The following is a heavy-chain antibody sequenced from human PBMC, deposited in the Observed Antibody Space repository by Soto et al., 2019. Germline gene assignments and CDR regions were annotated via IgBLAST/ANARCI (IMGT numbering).Heavy chain of an antibody. CDR1: GFPFSRYG. D-gene: IGHD1-26*01. J-gene: IGHJ4*02. CDR2: MSYDGSNK. V-gene: IGHV3-30*18. Sequence: QVQLVESGGGVVQPGMSLRLSCAASGFPFSRYGMHWARQAPGKGLEWVAVMSYDGSNKYYADSVKGRFTISRDNSKDTLYLQMNSLRGDDTAVYYCAKNPREWQQLYYFDYWGQGTLVTVSS. CDR3: AKNPREWQQLYYFDY.